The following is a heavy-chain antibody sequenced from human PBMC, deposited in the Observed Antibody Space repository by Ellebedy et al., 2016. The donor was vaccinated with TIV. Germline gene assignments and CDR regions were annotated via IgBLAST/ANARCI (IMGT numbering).Heavy chain of an antibody. J-gene: IGHJ4*02. Sequence: ASVKVSCKASGYTFTGYYMHWVRQAPGQGLEWMGWINPNSGGTNYVQKFQGRVAMTRDTSVSTAYMELSRLRSDDTAVYYCARVVYGSGSSKNPGPHFDYWGQGTLVTVSS. V-gene: IGHV1-2*02. CDR1: GYTFTGYY. CDR2: INPNSGGT. D-gene: IGHD3-10*01. CDR3: ARVVYGSGSSKNPGPHFDY.